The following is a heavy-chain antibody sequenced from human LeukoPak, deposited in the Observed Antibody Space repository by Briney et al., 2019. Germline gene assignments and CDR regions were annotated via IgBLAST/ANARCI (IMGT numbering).Heavy chain of an antibody. CDR3: ARGWYSSSWSDY. CDR2: IYYSGST. J-gene: IGHJ4*02. CDR1: GGSISSGGYY. D-gene: IGHD6-13*01. V-gene: IGHV4-31*03. Sequence: PSETLFLTCTVSGGSISSGGYYWSWIRQHPGKGLEWIGYIYYSGSTYYNPSLKSRVTISVDTSKNQFSLKLSSVTAADTAVYYCARGWYSSSWSDYWGQGTLVTVSS.